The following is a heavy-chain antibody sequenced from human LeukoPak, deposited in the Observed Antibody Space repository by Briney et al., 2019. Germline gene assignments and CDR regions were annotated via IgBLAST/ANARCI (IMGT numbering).Heavy chain of an antibody. CDR1: GFTVDSNY. CDR3: ARGDDSGYYDYFDY. Sequence: GGSLRLSCAASGFTVDSNYLSWVRQAPGKGLEWVSTIYTGGNTYYAAPVKGRFTISRDFSKNTVFLHMNSLRAEDTAMYYCARGDDSGYYDYFDYWGQGALVTVSS. J-gene: IGHJ4*02. CDR2: IYTGGNT. D-gene: IGHD3-22*01. V-gene: IGHV3-53*01.